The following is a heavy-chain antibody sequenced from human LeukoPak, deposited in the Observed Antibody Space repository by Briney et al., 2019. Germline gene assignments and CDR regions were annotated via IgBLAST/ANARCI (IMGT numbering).Heavy chain of an antibody. J-gene: IGHJ4*02. CDR1: GFTFSSYW. D-gene: IGHD1-26*01. Sequence: GGSLRLSCAASGFTFSSYWMHWVRQGPGKGLVWVSRINADGSESYADSVKGRVTISRDNAKNTLYLQMNSLRDDDTAVYYCARQEHSATSNFDYWGQGTLVTVSS. V-gene: IGHV3-74*01. CDR3: ARQEHSATSNFDY. CDR2: INADGSE.